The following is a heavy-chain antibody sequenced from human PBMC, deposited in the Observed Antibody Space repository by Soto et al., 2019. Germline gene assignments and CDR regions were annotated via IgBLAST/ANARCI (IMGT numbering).Heavy chain of an antibody. V-gene: IGHV2-5*02. D-gene: IGHD6-19*01. CDR1: GFSLSTSGVG. CDR2: IYWDDDK. J-gene: IGHJ4*02. Sequence: SGPTLVNPTQTLTLTCTFSGFSLSTSGVGVGWIRQPPGKALEWLALIYWDDDKRYSPSLKSRLTITKDTSKNQVVLTMTNMDPVHTATYYCAHRVPPYSSGWYDAGYYFDYWGQGTLVTVSS. CDR3: AHRVPPYSSGWYDAGYYFDY.